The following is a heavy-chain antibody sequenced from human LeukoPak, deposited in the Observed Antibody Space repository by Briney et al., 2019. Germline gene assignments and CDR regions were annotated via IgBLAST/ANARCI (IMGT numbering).Heavy chain of an antibody. CDR1: GFTFSSYG. V-gene: IGHV3-30*18. D-gene: IGHD2-21*02. Sequence: GGSLRLSCAASGFTFSSYGMHWVRQAPGKGLEWVAVISYDGSNKYYADSVKGRFTISRDNSKNTLYLQMNSLRAEDTAVYYCAKDSLPRLAYCGGDRYPLYNWFDPWGQGTLVTVSS. CDR3: AKDSLPRLAYCGGDRYPLYNWFDP. CDR2: ISYDGSNK. J-gene: IGHJ5*02.